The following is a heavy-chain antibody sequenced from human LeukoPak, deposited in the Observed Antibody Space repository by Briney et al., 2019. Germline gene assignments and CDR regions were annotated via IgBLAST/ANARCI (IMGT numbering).Heavy chain of an antibody. CDR3: ARLPTYSDSN. V-gene: IGHV5-51*01. J-gene: IGHJ4*02. CDR2: IFPGDSDI. D-gene: IGHD3-3*01. Sequence: GESLKISCKASGYIITSYWIGWVRQMPGKGLEWMGIIFPGDSDIRYSPSFQGQVTISADKSISTAYLQWTSLKASDTAMYYCARLPTYSDSNWGRGTLVTVSS. CDR1: GYIITSYW.